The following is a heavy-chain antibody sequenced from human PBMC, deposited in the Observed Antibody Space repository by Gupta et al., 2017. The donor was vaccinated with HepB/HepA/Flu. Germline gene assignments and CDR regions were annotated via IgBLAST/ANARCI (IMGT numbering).Heavy chain of an antibody. CDR1: GFTFSSYG. Sequence: QVQLVESGGGVVQPGRSLRLSCAASGFTFSSYGMHWVRQAPGKGLEWVAVIWYDGSNKYYADSVKGRFTISRDNSKNTLYLQMNSLRAEDTAVYYCARDAMVYAIDYYYYMDVWGKGTTVTVSS. CDR2: IWYDGSNK. D-gene: IGHD2-8*01. J-gene: IGHJ6*03. CDR3: ARDAMVYAIDYYYYMDV. V-gene: IGHV3-33*01.